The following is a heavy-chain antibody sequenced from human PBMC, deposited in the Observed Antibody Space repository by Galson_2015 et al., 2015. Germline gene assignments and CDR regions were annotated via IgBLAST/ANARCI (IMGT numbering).Heavy chain of an antibody. D-gene: IGHD3-3*01. J-gene: IGHJ4*02. CDR2: ISYDGSNK. V-gene: IGHV3-30-3*01. CDR1: GFTFSSYA. Sequence: SLRLSCAASGFTFSSYAMHWVRQAPGKGLEWVAVISYDGSNKYYADSVKGRFTISRDNSKNTLYRQMNSLRAEDTAVYYCASISGGITTLDYWGQGTLATDSS. CDR3: ASISGGITTLDY.